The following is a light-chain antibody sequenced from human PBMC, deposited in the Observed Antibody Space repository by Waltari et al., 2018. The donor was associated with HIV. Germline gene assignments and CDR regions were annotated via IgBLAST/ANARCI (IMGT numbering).Light chain of an antibody. Sequence: QSVLTQPPSVSAAPGQKVTISCSGSSSNIGNNYVSWYQQLPGTAPKLLIYDHNERPSGFPSRFSGSKSGTSATLGITGLQTGDEADYYCGTWDSSLSAVVFGGGTKLTVL. CDR2: DHN. CDR1: SSNIGNNY. J-gene: IGLJ2*01. CDR3: GTWDSSLSAVV. V-gene: IGLV1-51*01.